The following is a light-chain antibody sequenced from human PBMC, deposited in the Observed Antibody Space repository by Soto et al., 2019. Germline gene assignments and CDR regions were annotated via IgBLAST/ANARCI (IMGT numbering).Light chain of an antibody. CDR2: GAS. V-gene: IGKV3-15*01. J-gene: IGKJ5*01. Sequence: EIAMTQSPATLSVSPGERVTLSCRASQSVRSNLAWYQQKPGRAPRLLIYGASTRSTGLPARFSGSGSGTDFTLTISSLQSEDFAVYYCQQYNTWPPLTFGQGTRLEIK. CDR1: QSVRSN. CDR3: QQYNTWPPLT.